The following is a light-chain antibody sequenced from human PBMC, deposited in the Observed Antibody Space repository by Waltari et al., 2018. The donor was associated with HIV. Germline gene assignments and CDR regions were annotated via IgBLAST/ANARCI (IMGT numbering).Light chain of an antibody. CDR1: SSDVGGYNY. Sequence: QSALTQPPSASGSPGQSVTISCTGTSSDVGGYNYVSWYQQYPGKAPKFIIYEVSKRPSGVPERFSGSKSGNTASLTVSGLQAEDEADYYCSSYAGSNWVFGGGTKLTVL. CDR3: SSYAGSNWV. V-gene: IGLV2-8*01. J-gene: IGLJ3*02. CDR2: EVS.